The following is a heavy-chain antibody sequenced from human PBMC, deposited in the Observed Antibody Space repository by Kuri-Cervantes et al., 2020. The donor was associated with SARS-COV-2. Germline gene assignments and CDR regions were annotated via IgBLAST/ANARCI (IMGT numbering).Heavy chain of an antibody. CDR1: GFTFSGHW. V-gene: IGHV3-74*01. J-gene: IGHJ4*02. CDR2: INPDGSYT. D-gene: IGHD1-1*01. CDR3: VRDGDHWNFDY. Sequence: GESLKISCAASGFTFSGHWIHWVRQAPGKGLVWVSRINPDGSYTNNADSVKGRFTLSRDNAKNMLFLQMNSLRAEDTAVYYCVRDGDHWNFDYWGQGTLVTLSS.